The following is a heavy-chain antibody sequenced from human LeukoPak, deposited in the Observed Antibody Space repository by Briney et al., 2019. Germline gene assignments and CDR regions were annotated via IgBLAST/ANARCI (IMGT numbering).Heavy chain of an antibody. V-gene: IGHV1-69*02. CDR3: ARGGYDFWSGPSPGDNRFDP. J-gene: IGHJ5*02. CDR1: GGTFSSYT. CDR2: IIPILGIA. Sequence: ASVKVSCKASGGTFSSYTISWVRQAPGQGLEWMGRIIPILGIANYAQKFQGRVTITADKSTSTAYMELSRLRSEDTAVYYCARGGYDFWSGPSPGDNRFDPWGQGTLVTVSS. D-gene: IGHD3-3*01.